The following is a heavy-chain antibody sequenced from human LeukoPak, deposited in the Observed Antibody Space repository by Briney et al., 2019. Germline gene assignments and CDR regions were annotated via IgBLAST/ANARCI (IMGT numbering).Heavy chain of an antibody. CDR3: ARAKKRSGRSRNFYLDV. V-gene: IGHV4-61*09. CDR2: IYTSGTTT. Sequence: SSETLSLTCTVSDDPINSGVYYWNWIRQPAGKGLEWIGHIYTSGTTTNSNPSLKSRVAISLDTSKTHFSLKLSSVTAADTAVYYCARAKKRSGRSRNFYLDVWGKGTTVTVSS. D-gene: IGHD1-26*01. J-gene: IGHJ6*03. CDR1: DDPINSGVYY.